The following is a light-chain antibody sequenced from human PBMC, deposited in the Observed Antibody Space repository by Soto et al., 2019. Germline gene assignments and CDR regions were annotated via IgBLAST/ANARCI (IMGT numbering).Light chain of an antibody. CDR3: QQRSNWPPIT. J-gene: IGKJ5*01. V-gene: IGKV3-11*01. Sequence: EIVLTQSPATLYLSPGERATLSCRASQSISSYLAWYQQKPGQAPRLLIYDASNRATGIPARFSGSGSGTDFTLTIICLEPEDCAVYYCQQRSNWPPITFGQGTRLEIK. CDR1: QSISSY. CDR2: DAS.